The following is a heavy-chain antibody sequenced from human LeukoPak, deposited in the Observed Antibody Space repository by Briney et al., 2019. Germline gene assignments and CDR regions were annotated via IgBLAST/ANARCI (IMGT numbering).Heavy chain of an antibody. CDR3: ARPPFPYSYDRYYYYYMDV. V-gene: IGHV4-4*07. Sequence: SETLSLTCTVSGGSISSYYWSWIRQPAGKGLEWIGRIYTSGSTNYNPSLKSRVTMSVDTSKNQFSLKLTSMTAADAAVYYCARPPFPYSYDRYYYYYMDVWGKGTTVTVSS. CDR1: GGSISSYY. J-gene: IGHJ6*03. D-gene: IGHD5-18*01. CDR2: IYTSGST.